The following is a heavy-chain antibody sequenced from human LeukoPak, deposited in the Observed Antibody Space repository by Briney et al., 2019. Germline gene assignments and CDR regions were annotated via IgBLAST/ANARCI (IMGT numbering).Heavy chain of an antibody. V-gene: IGHV3-23*01. J-gene: IGHJ1*01. Sequence: GGSLRLSCAASGFTFNNYAMSWVRQAPGKGLEWVSASSASGDSPYYADSVKGRFTISRDTSKNTLDLQMNSLRVEDTAVYYCAKGVYGSGSYREYFEQWGQGTLVTVSS. CDR1: GFTFNNYA. D-gene: IGHD3-10*01. CDR2: SSASGDSP. CDR3: AKGVYGSGSYREYFEQ.